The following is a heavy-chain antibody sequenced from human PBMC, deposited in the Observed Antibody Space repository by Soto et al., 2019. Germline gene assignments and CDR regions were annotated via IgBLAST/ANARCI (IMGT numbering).Heavy chain of an antibody. J-gene: IGHJ4*01. Sequence: GGSLRLSCAASGFTFSNYYMNWVRQAPGKGLEWVSSISSSSSYIYYADSVKGRFTISRDNANNSVYLLLNSLRDEDKAVYYCARELSTYYYDTSGTFDYWGQGTLVPVSS. V-gene: IGHV3-21*01. D-gene: IGHD3-22*01. CDR2: ISSSSSYI. CDR1: GFTFSNYY. CDR3: ARELSTYYYDTSGTFDY.